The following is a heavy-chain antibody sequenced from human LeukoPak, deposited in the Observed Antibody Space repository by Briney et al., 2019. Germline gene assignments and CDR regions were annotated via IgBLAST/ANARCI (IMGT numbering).Heavy chain of an antibody. Sequence: SETLSLTCAVYGGSFSGYYWSWIRQPPGKGLEWIGEINHSGSTNYNPSLKGRVTISVDTSKNQFSLKLSSVTAADTAVYYCARAPDYYDSSGPTQSDYWGQGTLVTVSS. J-gene: IGHJ4*02. V-gene: IGHV4-34*01. CDR1: GGSFSGYY. D-gene: IGHD3-22*01. CDR2: INHSGST. CDR3: ARAPDYYDSSGPTQSDY.